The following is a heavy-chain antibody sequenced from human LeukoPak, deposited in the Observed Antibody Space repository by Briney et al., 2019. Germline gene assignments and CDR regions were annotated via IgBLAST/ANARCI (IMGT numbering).Heavy chain of an antibody. CDR3: ARDPDA. CDR1: GFTVSNYY. Sequence: GGSLRLSCAASGFTVSNYYMSWVRQAPGKGLEWVSVIYSGGDTFHADSVKGRFTLSRDNSKNTLYLQMNSLRPEDTAVYYCARDPDAWGQGTLVTVSS. J-gene: IGHJ5*02. CDR2: IYSGGDT. V-gene: IGHV3-66*01.